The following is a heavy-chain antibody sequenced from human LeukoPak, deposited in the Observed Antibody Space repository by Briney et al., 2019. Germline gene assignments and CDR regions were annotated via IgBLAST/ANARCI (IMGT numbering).Heavy chain of an antibody. J-gene: IGHJ4*02. V-gene: IGHV4-38-2*02. Sequence: SETLSLTCTVSGYSISSGYYWGWIRQPPGKGLEWIGSIYHSGSTYYNPSLKSRVTISVDTSKNQFSLKLSSVTAADTAVYYCARAQCDWGRGANCDIEGNNYFDYWGQGTLVTVSS. CDR1: GYSISSGYY. CDR3: ARAQCDWGRGANCDIEGNNYFDY. D-gene: IGHD4/OR15-4a*01. CDR2: IYHSGST.